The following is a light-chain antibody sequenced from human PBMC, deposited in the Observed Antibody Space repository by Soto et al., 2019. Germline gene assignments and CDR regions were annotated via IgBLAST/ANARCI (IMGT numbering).Light chain of an antibody. CDR2: GVS. Sequence: QSVLTQPRSVSGSPGQSVTISCTGSSSDVGGYNYVSWYQHHPGKAPKLMIYGVSMRPSGVPDRFSGSKSGNTASLTISGLQAEDEADYYCCSYAGSYTWGFGGGTKLTVL. J-gene: IGLJ3*02. CDR1: SSDVGGYNY. CDR3: CSYAGSYTWG. V-gene: IGLV2-11*01.